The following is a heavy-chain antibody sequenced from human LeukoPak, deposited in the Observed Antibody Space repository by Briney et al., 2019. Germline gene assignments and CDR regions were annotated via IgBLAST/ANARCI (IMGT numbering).Heavy chain of an antibody. V-gene: IGHV1-58*01. CDR2: IVVGSGNT. J-gene: IGHJ3*02. CDR3: AAERGGSYYSGYAFDI. Sequence: SVSVSCKASGFTFTISAVQWVRQARGQRLEWIGWIVVGSGNTNYAQKFQERVTITRDMSTSTAYMELSSLRSEDTAVYYCAAERGGSYYSGYAFDIWGQGTMVTVSS. CDR1: GFTFTISA. D-gene: IGHD1-26*01.